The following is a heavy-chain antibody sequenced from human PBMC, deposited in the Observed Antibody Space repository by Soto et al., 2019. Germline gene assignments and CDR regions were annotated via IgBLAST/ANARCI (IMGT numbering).Heavy chain of an antibody. CDR2: MYSTGNT. V-gene: IGHV4-4*07. CDR3: AREFGDNWNYEAY. Sequence: SEPLSVTCSVSFCSISSYHLSWILHPAGKGLEWIVRMYSTGNTNYNPSLKSRVTVSIDTSKNQFFLRLNSVTAADSAVYYCAREFGDNWNYEAYWGQGTAVTVSA. J-gene: IGHJ4*02. CDR1: FCSISSYH. D-gene: IGHD1-7*01.